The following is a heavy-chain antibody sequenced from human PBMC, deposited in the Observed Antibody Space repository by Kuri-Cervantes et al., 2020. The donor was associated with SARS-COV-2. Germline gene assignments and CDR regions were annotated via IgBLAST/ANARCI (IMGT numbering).Heavy chain of an antibody. D-gene: IGHD6-13*01. CDR3: ARDEGDSGSWDHYDS. CDR2: ISDDGSSK. Sequence: GESLKISCAASGFTFSTYTMHWVRQAPGKGLEWVAVISDDGSSKNYADSVKGRFTLSRDNSKKMLYLQMDSLGPEDTAVYSCARDEGDSGSWDHYDSWGQGTLVTVSS. CDR1: GFTFSTYT. V-gene: IGHV3-30*04. J-gene: IGHJ4*02.